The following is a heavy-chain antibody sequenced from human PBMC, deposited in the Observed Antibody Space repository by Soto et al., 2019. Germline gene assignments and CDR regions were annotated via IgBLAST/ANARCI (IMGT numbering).Heavy chain of an antibody. D-gene: IGHD4-17*01. CDR3: ARDVGRYGGQTGRFQH. Sequence: ASVKVSCKASGYTFTGYYMHWVRQAPGQGLEWMGWINPNSGGTNYAQKFQGRVTMTRDTSISTAYMELSRLRSDDTAVYYCARDVGRYGGQTGRFQHWGQGTLVTVSS. CDR1: GYTFTGYY. V-gene: IGHV1-2*02. CDR2: INPNSGGT. J-gene: IGHJ1*01.